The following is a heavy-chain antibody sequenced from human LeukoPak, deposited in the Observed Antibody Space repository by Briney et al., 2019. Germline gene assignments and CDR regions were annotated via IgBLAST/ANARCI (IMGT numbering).Heavy chain of an antibody. CDR3: ARMQWLVNSGHYYFDS. CDR1: GGSISSYY. J-gene: IGHJ4*02. V-gene: IGHV4-59*08. D-gene: IGHD6-19*01. CDR2: IYYSGST. Sequence: SETLSLTCTVSGGSISSYYWSWIRQPPGKGLEWIGYIYYSGSTIYNPSLESRVAISVDTSQNQFSLKLTSVTAADTAVYYCARMQWLVNSGHYYFDSWGQGALVTVSS.